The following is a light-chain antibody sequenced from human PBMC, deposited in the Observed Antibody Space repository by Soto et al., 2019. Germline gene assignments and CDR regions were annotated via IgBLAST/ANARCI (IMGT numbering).Light chain of an antibody. CDR2: EGS. Sequence: QSVLTQPASVSGSPGQSITISCTGTSSDVGSYNLVSWYQQHPGKAPKLMIYEGSKRPSGVSNRFSGSKSGNTASLTISGLQAEDEADYCCCSYAGSSTVFGGRTKVTVL. V-gene: IGLV2-23*01. J-gene: IGLJ2*01. CDR3: CSYAGSSTV. CDR1: SSDVGSYNL.